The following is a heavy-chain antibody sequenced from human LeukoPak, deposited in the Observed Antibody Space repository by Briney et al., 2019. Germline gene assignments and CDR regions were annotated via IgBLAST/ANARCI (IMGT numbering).Heavy chain of an antibody. CDR2: INHSGST. CDR1: GGSFSGYY. V-gene: IGHV4-34*01. CDR3: ARLAIFGVGYYYYGMDV. D-gene: IGHD3-3*01. Sequence: PSETLSLTCAVYGGSFSGYYWSWIRQPPGKGLEWIGEINHSGSTNYNPSLKSRVTISVDTSKNQFSLKLSSVTAADTAVYYCARLAIFGVGYYYYGMDVWGQGTTVTVSS. J-gene: IGHJ6*02.